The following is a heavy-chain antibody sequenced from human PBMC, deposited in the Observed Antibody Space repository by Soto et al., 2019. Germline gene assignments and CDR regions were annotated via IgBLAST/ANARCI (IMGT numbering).Heavy chain of an antibody. Sequence: EVQLVESGGGLVKPGGSLRLSCTTSGFTFRNAWMNWVRQAPGKGLEWVGRIKTKTDGGTTDYGAPVKGRFTISRDDSKNTLYLQMNSLKIEDTAVYYCTTVFGFGEGCPWGQGTLVTVSS. CDR3: TTVFGFGEGCP. V-gene: IGHV3-15*07. J-gene: IGHJ5*02. CDR1: GFTFRNAW. CDR2: IKTKTDGGTT. D-gene: IGHD3-10*01.